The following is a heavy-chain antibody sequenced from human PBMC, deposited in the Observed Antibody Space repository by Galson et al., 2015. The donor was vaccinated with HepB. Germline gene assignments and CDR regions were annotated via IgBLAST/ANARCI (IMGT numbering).Heavy chain of an antibody. CDR3: AKGYDILTGYYTSYYHYGMDV. CDR1: GFTFSSYA. D-gene: IGHD3-9*01. Sequence: SLRLSCAASGFTFSSYAMSWVRQAPGKGLEWVSAISGSGGSTYYADSVKGRFTISRDNSKNTLYLQVNSLRAEDTAVYYCAKGYDILTGYYTSYYHYGMDVWGQGTTVTVSS. J-gene: IGHJ6*02. CDR2: ISGSGGST. V-gene: IGHV3-23*01.